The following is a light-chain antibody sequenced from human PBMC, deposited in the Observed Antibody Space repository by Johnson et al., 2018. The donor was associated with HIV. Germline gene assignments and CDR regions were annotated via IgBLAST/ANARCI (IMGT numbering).Light chain of an antibody. CDR3: GTWDTSLSVYV. CDR1: SSNIGNNY. CDR2: DNN. V-gene: IGLV1-51*01. Sequence: QSVLTQPPSVSAAPGQKVTISCSGSSSNIGNNYVSWYQQLPGTAPKLLIYDNNKRPSGIPDRFSGSKCGTSVTLAITGLQTGDEADYYCGTWDTSLSVYVFGTGTEVTVL. J-gene: IGLJ1*01.